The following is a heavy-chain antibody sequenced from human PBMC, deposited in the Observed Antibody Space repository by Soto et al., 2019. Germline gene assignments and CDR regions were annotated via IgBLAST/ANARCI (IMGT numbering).Heavy chain of an antibody. J-gene: IGHJ4*02. CDR1: GGTFGSYA. V-gene: IGHV1-69*01. CDR2: IIPVSGAA. Sequence: QVQLVQSGAEVKKPGSSVKVSCKTSGGTFGSYAFSWVRQAPGQGLEWMGGIIPVSGAAHYAQKFQGRVTITADESTSTAYMELSSLSSQDTAVYYCATALGCRSTSCTLASWGQGTRVIVSS. CDR3: ATALGCRSTSCTLAS. D-gene: IGHD2-2*01.